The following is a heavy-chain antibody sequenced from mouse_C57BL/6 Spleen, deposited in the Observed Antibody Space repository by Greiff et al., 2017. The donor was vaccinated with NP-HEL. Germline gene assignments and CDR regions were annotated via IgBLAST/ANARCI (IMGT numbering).Heavy chain of an antibody. Sequence: EVKLMESGGGLVQSGRSLRLSCATSGFPFSDFYMEWVRQAPGKGLEWIAASRNKANDYTTEYSASVKGRFIVSRDTSQSILYLQMNALRAEDTAIYYCARDAFSNFAYWGQGTLVTVSA. J-gene: IGHJ3*01. D-gene: IGHD2-5*01. CDR2: SRNKANDYTT. CDR3: ARDAFSNFAY. V-gene: IGHV7-1*01. CDR1: GFPFSDFY.